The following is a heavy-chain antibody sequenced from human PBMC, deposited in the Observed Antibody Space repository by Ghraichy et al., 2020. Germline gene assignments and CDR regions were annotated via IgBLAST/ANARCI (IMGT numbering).Heavy chain of an antibody. D-gene: IGHD2-15*01. CDR2: INHSGST. J-gene: IGHJ6*02. CDR3: ARARLRVVAAIYYYYGMDV. V-gene: IGHV4-34*01. Sequence: SETLSLTCAVYGGSFSGYYWSWIRQPPGKGLEWIGEINHSGSTNYNPSLKSRVTISVDTSKNQFSLKLSSVTAADTAVYYCARARLRVVAAIYYYYGMDVWGQGTTVTVSS. CDR1: GGSFSGYY.